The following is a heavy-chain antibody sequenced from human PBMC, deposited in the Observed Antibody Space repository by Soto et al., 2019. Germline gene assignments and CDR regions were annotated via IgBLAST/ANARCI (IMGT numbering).Heavy chain of an antibody. D-gene: IGHD6-13*01. CDR3: ARVLPGVAAAFDAFDI. V-gene: IGHV4-61*01. Sequence: KPSETLSLTCTVSGGSVVSATYYWTWIRQPPGKGLEWIGYIYYDGATSYSPSLKSRVTISMDTSKNQFSLKLTSVTAADTALYFCARVLPGVAAAFDAFDIWGQGTVVTV. J-gene: IGHJ3*02. CDR2: IYYDGAT. CDR1: GGSVVSATYY.